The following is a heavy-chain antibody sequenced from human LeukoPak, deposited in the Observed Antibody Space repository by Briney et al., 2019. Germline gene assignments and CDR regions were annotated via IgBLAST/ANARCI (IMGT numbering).Heavy chain of an antibody. D-gene: IGHD3-22*01. CDR1: GITLSNYG. CDR2: ISGSGGST. V-gene: IGHV3-23*01. CDR3: EKRGVVIRVILVGFHKEAYYFDS. Sequence: GGSLRLSCAVSGITLSNYGMSWVRQAPGKGLEWVAGISGSGGSTNYAGSVKGRFTISRDNPKNTLYLQMNILRAEDTAVYFCEKRGVVIRVILVGFHKEAYYFDSWGQGALVTVSS. J-gene: IGHJ4*02.